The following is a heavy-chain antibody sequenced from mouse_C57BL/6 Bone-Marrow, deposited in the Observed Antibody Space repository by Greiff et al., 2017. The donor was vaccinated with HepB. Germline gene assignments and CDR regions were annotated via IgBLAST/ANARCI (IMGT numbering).Heavy chain of an antibody. Sequence: EVKLVESEGGLVQPGSSMKLSCTASGFTFSDYYMAWVRQVPEKGLEWVANINYDGSSTYYLDSLKSRFIISRDNAKNILYLQMSSLKSEDTATYYCARERGVYDYDGRRYAMDYWGQGTSVTVSS. V-gene: IGHV5-16*01. CDR3: ARERGVYDYDGRRYAMDY. CDR1: GFTFSDYY. J-gene: IGHJ4*01. CDR2: INYDGSST. D-gene: IGHD2-4*01.